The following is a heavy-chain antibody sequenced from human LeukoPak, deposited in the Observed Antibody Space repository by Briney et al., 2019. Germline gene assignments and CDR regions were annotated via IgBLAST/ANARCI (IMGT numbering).Heavy chain of an antibody. Sequence: ASVKVSCKASGGTFSSYAISWVRQAPGQGLEWMGRIIPILGTANYAQKFQGRVTITADESTSTAYMELSSLRSEDTAVYYCARGFRSYDSSGYPRVDFDYWGQGTLVTVSS. CDR2: IIPILGTA. CDR3: ARGFRSYDSSGYPRVDFDY. CDR1: GGTFSSYA. V-gene: IGHV1-69*11. J-gene: IGHJ4*02. D-gene: IGHD3-22*01.